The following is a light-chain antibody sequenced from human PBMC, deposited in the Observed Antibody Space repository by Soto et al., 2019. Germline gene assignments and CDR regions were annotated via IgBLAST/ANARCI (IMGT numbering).Light chain of an antibody. V-gene: IGKV3-20*01. CDR2: GTS. CDR3: QQYGSSRLT. J-gene: IGKJ4*01. Sequence: EIVLTQSPGTLSLSPGGRATLSCRASQSVSSSYLAWYQQKPGQAPRLLIYGTSSRATGIPDRFSGSGSGTDFTLTISRLEPEDFAVYYCQQYGSSRLTFGGGTKVDIK. CDR1: QSVSSSY.